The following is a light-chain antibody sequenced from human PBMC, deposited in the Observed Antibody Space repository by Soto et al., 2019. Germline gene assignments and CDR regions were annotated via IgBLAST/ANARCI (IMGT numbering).Light chain of an antibody. V-gene: IGLV1-47*01. CDR3: AVWDYTLRGRV. CDR2: RNH. CDR1: FSNIGDNY. Sequence: QSVLTQPPSASGTPGQTVTMSCSGSFSNIGDNYVYWYQYIPGTAPKLLIYRNHNRPSGVPDRCSGAKAGTSASLVISGLLSEDEGDYYCAVWDYTLRGRVFCGGTKVTVL. J-gene: IGLJ2*01.